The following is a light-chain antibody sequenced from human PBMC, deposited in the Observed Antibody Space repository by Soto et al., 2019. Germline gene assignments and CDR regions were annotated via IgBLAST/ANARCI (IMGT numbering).Light chain of an antibody. V-gene: IGLV3-1*01. CDR3: QAWDSSTAGV. CDR1: KLGDKY. Sequence: SYELTQPPSVSVSPGQTASITCSGDKLGDKYDCWYQQKPGQSTVLVIYQDSKRPSGIPERFSGSNSGNTATLTISGTQAMDEADYYCQAWDSSTAGVFGTGTKLTVL. CDR2: QDS. J-gene: IGLJ1*01.